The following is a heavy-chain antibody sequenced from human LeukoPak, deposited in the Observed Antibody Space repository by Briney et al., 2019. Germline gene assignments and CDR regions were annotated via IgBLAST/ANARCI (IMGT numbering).Heavy chain of an antibody. J-gene: IGHJ4*02. Sequence: GGSLRLSCAASGFTVSSNYMSWVRQAPGKGLEWVSVIYSGGSTYYADSVKGRFTISRDNSKNTLYLQMNSLRAEDTAVYYCARDRYDDSSGYWFSFDYWGEGTLVTVSS. CDR3: ARDRYDDSSGYWFSFDY. V-gene: IGHV3-53*01. CDR1: GFTVSSNY. CDR2: IYSGGST. D-gene: IGHD3-22*01.